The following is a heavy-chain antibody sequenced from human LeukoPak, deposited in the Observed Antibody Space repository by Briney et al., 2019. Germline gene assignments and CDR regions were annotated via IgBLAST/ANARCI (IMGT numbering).Heavy chain of an antibody. D-gene: IGHD5-18*01. CDR2: IYYSGST. Sequence: SETLSLTCTVSGGSISSYYWSWIRQPPGKGLEWIGYIYYSGSTYYNPSLKSRVTISVDTSKNQFSLKLSSVTAADTAVYYCARDDSYGKSDYWGQGTLVTVSS. CDR3: ARDDSYGKSDY. J-gene: IGHJ4*02. V-gene: IGHV4-59*12. CDR1: GGSISSYY.